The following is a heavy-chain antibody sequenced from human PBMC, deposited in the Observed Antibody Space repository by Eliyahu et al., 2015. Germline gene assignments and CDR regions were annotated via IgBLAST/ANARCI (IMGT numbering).Heavy chain of an antibody. D-gene: IGHD2-2*01. V-gene: IGHV1-69*12. CDR1: GGTFSSYA. Sequence: QLVQSGAEVKKPGSSVKVSCKASGGTFSSYAISWVRQAPGQGLEWMGGIIPIFGTANYAQKFQGRVTITADESTSTAYMELSSLRSEDTAVYYCARDRVVVPAASASSPAYYYYYYGMDVWGQGTTVTVSS. CDR3: ARDRVVVPAASASSPAYYYYYYGMDV. CDR2: IIPIFGTA. J-gene: IGHJ6*02.